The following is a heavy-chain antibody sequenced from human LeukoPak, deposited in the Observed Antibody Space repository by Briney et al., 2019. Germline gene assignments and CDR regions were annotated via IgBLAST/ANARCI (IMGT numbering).Heavy chain of an antibody. CDR2: ISGNNGNT. V-gene: IGHV1-18*01. CDR3: ARAAISKDSSGYFY. CDR1: GYTFTSYG. J-gene: IGHJ4*02. Sequence: ASVKVSCKASGYTFTSYGITWVRQAPGQGLEWMGWISGNNGNTNYAQKLRGRVTMTTDTSTSTVYMELRSLRSDDTAVYYCARAAISKDSSGYFYWGQGTLVTVSS. D-gene: IGHD3-22*01.